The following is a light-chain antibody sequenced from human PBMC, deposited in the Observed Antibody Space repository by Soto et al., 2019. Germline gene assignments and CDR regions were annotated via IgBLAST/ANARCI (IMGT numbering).Light chain of an antibody. CDR1: QSVSSSY. CDR3: QQYGSSPYT. V-gene: IGKV3-20*01. CDR2: GAS. Sequence: EIVVTQSPGTLSLSPGERATLSCRASQSVSSSYLAWYQQKPGQAPRLLIYGASSRATGIPDRFSGSGSGTDFTLTISRLEPEDFAVYYGQQYGSSPYTFGQGTKLEIK. J-gene: IGKJ2*01.